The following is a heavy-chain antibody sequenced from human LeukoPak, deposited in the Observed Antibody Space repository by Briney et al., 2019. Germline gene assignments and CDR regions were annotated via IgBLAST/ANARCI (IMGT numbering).Heavy chain of an antibody. CDR1: GFPLSRYG. J-gene: IGHJ6*03. Sequence: GRSLRLSCAASGFPLSRYGMHWVRQGPGKGQEWVAFIRNDGTKEYYADSVKGRFTISRDNSKNTLYVQMNSLRPEDTAVYYCAKEAVPDYYYFYYMDVWGKGTTVTVSS. CDR3: AKEAVPDYYYFYYMDV. D-gene: IGHD2-15*01. CDR2: IRNDGTKE. V-gene: IGHV3-30*02.